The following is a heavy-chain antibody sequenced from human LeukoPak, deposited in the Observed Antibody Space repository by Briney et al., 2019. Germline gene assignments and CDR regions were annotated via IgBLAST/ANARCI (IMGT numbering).Heavy chain of an antibody. Sequence: VGSLTLSCAASGFTFSSFGMHCGRQTPAKGLGCVAVIWYDASDIYYADSVKGRFTMSRDSSKNTLFLQMHSLRDDDTAVYYCVRGVGVSRFNYFDPWGQGTLVVVSS. CDR1: GFTFSSFG. CDR2: IWYDASDI. D-gene: IGHD5-24*01. CDR3: VRGVGVSRFNYFDP. J-gene: IGHJ5*02. V-gene: IGHV3-33*01.